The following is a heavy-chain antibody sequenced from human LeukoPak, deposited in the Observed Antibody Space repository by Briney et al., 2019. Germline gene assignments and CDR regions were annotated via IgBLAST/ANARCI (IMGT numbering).Heavy chain of an antibody. J-gene: IGHJ1*01. CDR3: AREGFPPGVLH. D-gene: IGHD2-2*01. Sequence: GGSLRLSCAASGFTFSSYSMNWVRQAPGKGPECVANIKPDGSDKYYVDSMKGRFTISRDNAKNSLYLQMNNLRAEDTAVYYCAREGFPPGVLHWGQGTLVTVSS. CDR2: IKPDGSDK. V-gene: IGHV3-7*01. CDR1: GFTFSSYS.